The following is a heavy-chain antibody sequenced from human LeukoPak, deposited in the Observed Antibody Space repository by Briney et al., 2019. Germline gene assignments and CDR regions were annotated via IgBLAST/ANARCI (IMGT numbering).Heavy chain of an antibody. CDR3: ARERLGYCSSTSCYYYGMDV. D-gene: IGHD2-2*01. CDR1: GFTFSSYW. CDR2: IKQDGSEK. V-gene: IGHV3-7*01. Sequence: GGSPRLSCAASGFTFSSYWMSWVRQAPGKGLEWVANIKQDGSEKYYVDSVKGRFTISRDNAKNSLYLQMNSLRAEDTAVYYCARERLGYCSSTSCYYYGMDVWGQGTTVTVSS. J-gene: IGHJ6*02.